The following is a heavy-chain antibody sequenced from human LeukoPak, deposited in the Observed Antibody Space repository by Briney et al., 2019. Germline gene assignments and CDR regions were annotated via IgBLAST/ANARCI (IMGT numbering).Heavy chain of an antibody. CDR3: AKVRGQWLVEYLDY. CDR2: ISSDGSNK. D-gene: IGHD6-19*01. CDR1: GFTFSSYA. Sequence: GGSLRLSCAASGFTFSSYAMHWVRQAPGKGLEWVAIISSDGSNKYYADSVKGRFAISRDNPKNTLYLQMNSLRAEDTAVYYCAKVRGQWLVEYLDYWGQGTLVTVSS. V-gene: IGHV3-30*09. J-gene: IGHJ4*02.